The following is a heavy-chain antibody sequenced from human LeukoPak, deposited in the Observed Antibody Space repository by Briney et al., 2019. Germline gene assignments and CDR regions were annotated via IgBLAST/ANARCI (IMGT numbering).Heavy chain of an antibody. Sequence: GGSLRLSCVASGFISGFSLRNYAMNWVRQGPGKGLEWVSSISSSSYIYYADSVKGRFTISRDNAKNSLYLQMNSLRAEDTAVYYCARDYSSSSLSNWGQGTLVTVSS. CDR1: GFISGFSLRNYA. D-gene: IGHD6-6*01. V-gene: IGHV3-21*01. J-gene: IGHJ4*02. CDR2: ISSSSYI. CDR3: ARDYSSSSLSN.